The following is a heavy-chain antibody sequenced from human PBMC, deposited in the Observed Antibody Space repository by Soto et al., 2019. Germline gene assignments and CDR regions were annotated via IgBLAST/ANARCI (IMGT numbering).Heavy chain of an antibody. CDR1: GGSISSGGYY. D-gene: IGHD3-10*01. V-gene: IGHV4-31*03. J-gene: IGHJ4*02. CDR3: ARATLGLWFGESKHGYFDY. Sequence: PSETLSLTCTVSGGSISSGGYYWSWIRQHPGKGLEWIGYIYYSGSTYYNPSLKSRVTISVDTSKNQFSLKLSSVTAADTAVYYCARATLGLWFGESKHGYFDYWGQGTLVTVSS. CDR2: IYYSGST.